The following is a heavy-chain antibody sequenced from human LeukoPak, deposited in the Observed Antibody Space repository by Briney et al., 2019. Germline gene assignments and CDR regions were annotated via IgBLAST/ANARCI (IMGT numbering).Heavy chain of an antibody. J-gene: IGHJ6*02. CDR2: IKKTGSEK. Sequence: GGSLRLSCAASGFTFSHFWMSWVRQAPGKGLEWVAYIKKTGSEKYYVDSVKGRFTISRDNAKNSLYLQMNSLRAEDTAMYYCARSGSGRYYYYYGMDVWGQGTTVTVSS. CDR1: GFTFSHFW. V-gene: IGHV3-7*03. D-gene: IGHD1-26*01. CDR3: ARSGSGRYYYYYGMDV.